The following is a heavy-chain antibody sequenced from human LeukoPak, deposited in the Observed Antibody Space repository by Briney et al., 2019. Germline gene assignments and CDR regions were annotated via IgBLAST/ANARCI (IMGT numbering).Heavy chain of an antibody. CDR1: GGSISSSSYY. Sequence: SETLSLTCTVSGGSISSSSYYWGWIRQPPGKGLEWIGSIYYSGSTYYNPSLKSRVTISVDTSKNQFSLKLSSVTAADTAVYYCAKDYYDSSGYPRPFDYWGQGTLVTVSS. CDR3: AKDYYDSSGYPRPFDY. J-gene: IGHJ4*02. V-gene: IGHV4-39*07. D-gene: IGHD3-22*01. CDR2: IYYSGST.